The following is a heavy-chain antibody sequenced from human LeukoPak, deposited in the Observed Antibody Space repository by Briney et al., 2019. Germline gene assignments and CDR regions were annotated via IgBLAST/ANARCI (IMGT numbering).Heavy chain of an antibody. V-gene: IGHV3-48*01. J-gene: IGHJ4*02. CDR2: ISTSTTTI. D-gene: IGHD1-26*01. CDR1: GFTFNNYA. Sequence: GGSLRLSCAASGFTFNNYAMTWVRQAPGKGLEWISYISTSTTTIYYANSVKGRFTISRDNAKKSLYLQMNSLRVEDTGVYYCASWGEGALDNWGQGTLVTVSS. CDR3: ASWGEGALDN.